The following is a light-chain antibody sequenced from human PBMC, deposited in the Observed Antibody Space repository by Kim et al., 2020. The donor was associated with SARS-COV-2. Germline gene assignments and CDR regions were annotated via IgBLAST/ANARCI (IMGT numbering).Light chain of an antibody. CDR2: SAS. Sequence: AIQLAQSPSSLSATVGDSITFTCRASHDIGNRLAWFQQKPGQAPRLLVYSASSLQTGVPPRFRASGSGTGFTLTVSSLQAEDFATYFCLQHDNFPITSGGGTKVDIK. V-gene: IGKV1-6*01. CDR1: HDIGNR. J-gene: IGKJ4*01. CDR3: LQHDNFPIT.